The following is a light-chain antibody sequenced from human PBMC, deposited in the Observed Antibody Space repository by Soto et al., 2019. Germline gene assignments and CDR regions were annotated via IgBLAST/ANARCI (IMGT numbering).Light chain of an antibody. CDR1: SRDVGNYNY. Sequence: QSVLTQPASLSGSLGQSITISCTGTSRDVGNYNYVSWYQHHTGRAPKLVIYDVNNRPAGISNRFSGSKSDNTASLIIFGLQAEDEADYYCSSYTSSSNLIFGGGTKVTV. V-gene: IGLV2-14*03. J-gene: IGLJ2*01. CDR3: SSYTSSSNLI. CDR2: DVN.